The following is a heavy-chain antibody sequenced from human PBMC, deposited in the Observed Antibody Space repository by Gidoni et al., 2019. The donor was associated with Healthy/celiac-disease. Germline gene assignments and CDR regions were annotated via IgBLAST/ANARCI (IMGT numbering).Heavy chain of an antibody. J-gene: IGHJ6*02. Sequence: QVQLQESGPGLVKPSQTLSLTCTVSGGSISSGGYYWRWIRQPAGKGLELIGRIYTRGSTNYNPSLKSRVTISVDTSKNQFSLKLSSVTAADTAVYYCATEYYYEGMDVWGQGTTVTVSS. CDR2: IYTRGST. CDR1: GGSISSGGYY. CDR3: ATEYYYEGMDV. D-gene: IGHD3-22*01. V-gene: IGHV4-61*02.